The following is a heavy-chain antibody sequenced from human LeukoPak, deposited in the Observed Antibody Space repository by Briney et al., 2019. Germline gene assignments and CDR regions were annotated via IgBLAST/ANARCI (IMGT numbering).Heavy chain of an antibody. CDR2: IIPIFGTA. CDR1: GGTFSSYA. Sequence: GASVKVSCKASGGTFSSYAISWVRQAPGQGLEWMGGIIPIFGTANYAQKFQGRVTITADESRSTAYMELSSLRSEDTAVYYCARGELTTVGIDPWGQGTLVTVSS. D-gene: IGHD4-23*01. V-gene: IGHV1-69*01. CDR3: ARGELTTVGIDP. J-gene: IGHJ5*02.